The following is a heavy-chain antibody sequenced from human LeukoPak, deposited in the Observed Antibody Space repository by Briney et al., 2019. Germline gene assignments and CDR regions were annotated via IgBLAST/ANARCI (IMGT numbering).Heavy chain of an antibody. CDR3: ATLYGGGYFDY. J-gene: IGHJ4*02. V-gene: IGHV4-4*07. CDR2: IYTSGST. Sequence: SETVSLTCTVSGGSISSYYWSWIRQPAGKGLEWIGRIYTSGSTNYNPSLKSRVTISVDKSKNKFSLKLSSVPAADTAVYYCATLYGGGYFDYWGQGTLVTVSS. D-gene: IGHD3-10*02. CDR1: GGSISSYY.